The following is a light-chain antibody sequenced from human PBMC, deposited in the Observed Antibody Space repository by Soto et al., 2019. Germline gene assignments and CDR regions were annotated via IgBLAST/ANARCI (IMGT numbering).Light chain of an antibody. CDR3: QQYGSSGT. V-gene: IGKV3-20*01. CDR1: QSCSNNY. Sequence: EIVLTQSPGALSLSPGERATPSFMASQSCSNNYLAWYQQKPGQAPRLLIYGGSNRATGIPDRFSGSGSGTDFTLTISRLEPEDFVVYYCQQYGSSGTFGQGTKVDIK. CDR2: GGS. J-gene: IGKJ1*01.